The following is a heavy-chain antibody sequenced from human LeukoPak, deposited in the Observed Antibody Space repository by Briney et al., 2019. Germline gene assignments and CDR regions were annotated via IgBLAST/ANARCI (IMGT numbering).Heavy chain of an antibody. Sequence: GASVKVSCKASGYTFTGYYMHWVRQAPGQGLEWMGWINPNSGGTNYAQKFQGRVTMTRVTSISTAYMELSRLRSDDTAVYYCARSLERRDYYDSSGLLDYWGQGTLVTVSS. CDR2: INPNSGGT. V-gene: IGHV1-2*02. D-gene: IGHD3-22*01. J-gene: IGHJ4*02. CDR1: GYTFTGYY. CDR3: ARSLERRDYYDSSGLLDY.